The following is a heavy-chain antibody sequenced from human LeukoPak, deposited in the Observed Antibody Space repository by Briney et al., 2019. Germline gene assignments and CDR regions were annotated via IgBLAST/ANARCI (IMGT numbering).Heavy chain of an antibody. CDR1: GFTFSSYA. CDR3: ARVPVAGTRYYYYYGMDV. CDR2: ISSNGGST. V-gene: IGHV3-64*01. Sequence: GGSLSLSCAASGFTFSSYAMHWVRQAPGKGLEYVSAISSNGGSTYYANSVKGRFTISRDNSKNTLYLQMGSLRAEDMAVYYCARVPVAGTRYYYYYGMDVWGQGTTVTVSS. D-gene: IGHD6-19*01. J-gene: IGHJ6*02.